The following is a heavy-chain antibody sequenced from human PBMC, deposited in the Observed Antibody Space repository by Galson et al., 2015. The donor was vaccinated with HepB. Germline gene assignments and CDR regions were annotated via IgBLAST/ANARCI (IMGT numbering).Heavy chain of an antibody. V-gene: IGHV4-39*01. CDR2: IYYSGST. CDR3: ARSTWSVGATTCPPDY. J-gene: IGHJ4*02. Sequence: ETLSLTCTVSGGSISSSSYYWGWIRQPPGKGLEWIGSIYYSGSTYYNPSLKSRVTISVDTSKNQFSLKLSSVTAADTAVYYCARSTWSVGATTCPPDYWGQGTLVTVSS. D-gene: IGHD1-26*01. CDR1: GGSISSSSYY.